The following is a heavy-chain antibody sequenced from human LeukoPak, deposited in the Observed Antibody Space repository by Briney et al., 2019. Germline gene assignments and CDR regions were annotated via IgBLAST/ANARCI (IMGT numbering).Heavy chain of an antibody. J-gene: IGHJ5*02. Sequence: GESLKISCKGAGYSFISYWIGWVRQMPGKGLEWMGIIYPGDSDTRYSPSFQGQVTISADKSISTAYLQWSSLKASDTAMYYCARANDGDPDWFDPWGQGTLVTVSS. CDR2: IYPGDSDT. CDR1: GYSFISYW. CDR3: ARANDGDPDWFDP. D-gene: IGHD4-17*01. V-gene: IGHV5-51*01.